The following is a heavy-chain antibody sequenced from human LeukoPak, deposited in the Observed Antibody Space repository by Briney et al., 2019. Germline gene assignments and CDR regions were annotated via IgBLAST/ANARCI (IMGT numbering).Heavy chain of an antibody. D-gene: IGHD6-13*01. CDR1: GFTFSSYA. CDR3: ATDGIAAAGTLDYFDY. CDR2: ISGSGGST. Sequence: QPGGSLRLSCAASGFTFSSYAMSWVRQAPGKGLEWVSAISGSGGSTYYADSVKGRFTISRDNSKNTLYLQMNSLRAEDTAVYYCATDGIAAAGTLDYFDYWGQGTLVTVSS. J-gene: IGHJ4*02. V-gene: IGHV3-23*01.